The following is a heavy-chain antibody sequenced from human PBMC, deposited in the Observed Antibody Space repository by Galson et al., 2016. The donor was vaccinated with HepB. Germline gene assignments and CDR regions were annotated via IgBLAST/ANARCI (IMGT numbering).Heavy chain of an antibody. J-gene: IGHJ4*02. Sequence: CAISGDSVSGNSASWNWIRLSPSRGLEWLGRTCYRSKWYNDYAVSVKSRITINPDTSKNQFSLQLNSVTPEDTAVYDCARGSTSHYSYFDYWGQGTLVTVSS. CDR3: ARGSTSHYSYFDY. CDR1: GDSVSGNSAS. D-gene: IGHD1-26*01. CDR2: TCYRSKWYN. V-gene: IGHV6-1*01.